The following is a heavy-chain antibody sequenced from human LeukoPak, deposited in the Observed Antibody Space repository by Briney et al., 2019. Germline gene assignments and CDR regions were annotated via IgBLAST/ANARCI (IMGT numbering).Heavy chain of an antibody. V-gene: IGHV3-11*01. D-gene: IGHD1-1*01. CDR3: ARNHPSRNDGWPLFDY. CDR1: GFTFSDYY. CDR2: ISSSGDTI. J-gene: IGHJ4*02. Sequence: PGGSLRLSCAVSGFTFSDYYLSWIRQAPGKGPEWLSYISSSGDTIYYGDSMKGRVTISRDNAKNSLYLQINSLRAEDTAVYFCARNHPSRNDGWPLFDYWAGEPWSLSPQ.